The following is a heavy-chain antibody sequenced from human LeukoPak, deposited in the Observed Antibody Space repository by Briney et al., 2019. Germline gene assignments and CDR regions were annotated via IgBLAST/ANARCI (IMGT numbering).Heavy chain of an antibody. CDR3: AIAAGWEQAY. Sequence: GGSLRLPCAASGFTFSRYWMTWVRQAPEKGLEWVANIKEDGSEKNYVDSAMGRFTISRDIAKNSLYLQMNSLRAEDTAVYYCAIAAGWEQAYWGQGTLVTVSS. D-gene: IGHD1-26*01. J-gene: IGHJ4*02. CDR1: GFTFSRYW. V-gene: IGHV3-7*01. CDR2: IKEDGSEK.